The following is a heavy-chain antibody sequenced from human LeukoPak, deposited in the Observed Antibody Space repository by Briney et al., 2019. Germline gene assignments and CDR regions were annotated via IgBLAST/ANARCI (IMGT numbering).Heavy chain of an antibody. CDR1: GYTFTSYG. Sequence: ASVKVSCKASGYTFTSYGISWVRQAPGQGLEWMGWISAYNGNTNYAQKLQGRVTMTTDTSTSTAYMELRSLRSDDTAVYYCARGERYSSSWYVPPEYWGQGTLVTVSS. J-gene: IGHJ4*02. V-gene: IGHV1-18*01. CDR3: ARGERYSSSWYVPPEY. D-gene: IGHD6-13*01. CDR2: ISAYNGNT.